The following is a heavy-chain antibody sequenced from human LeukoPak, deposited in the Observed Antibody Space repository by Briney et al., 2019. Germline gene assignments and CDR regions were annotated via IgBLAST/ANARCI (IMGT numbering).Heavy chain of an antibody. J-gene: IGHJ4*02. CDR3: AREEPLSPGLFDY. D-gene: IGHD1-14*01. Sequence: SETLSLTCTVSGGSISSHYWCWIRQRPRKGLERVGYIYYSGSTNYNPSLKSRVTISVDTSKNQFSLKLSSVTAADTAVYYCAREEPLSPGLFDYWGQGTLVAVSS. V-gene: IGHV4-59*11. CDR2: IYYSGST. CDR1: GGSISSHY.